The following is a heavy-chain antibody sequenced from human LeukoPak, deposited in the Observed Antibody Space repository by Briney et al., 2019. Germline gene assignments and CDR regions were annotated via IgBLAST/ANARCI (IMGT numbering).Heavy chain of an antibody. CDR3: ARGITVVKGRFDY. D-gene: IGHD4-23*01. J-gene: IGHJ4*02. CDR2: IIPIFGTA. CDR1: GGTFSSYA. Sequence: GASVKVSCKASGGTFSSYAISWVRQAPGQGLEWMGGIIPIFGTANYAQKFQGRVTMTRDTSTSTVYMELSSLRSEDTAVYYCARGITVVKGRFDYWGQGTLVTVSS. V-gene: IGHV1-69*05.